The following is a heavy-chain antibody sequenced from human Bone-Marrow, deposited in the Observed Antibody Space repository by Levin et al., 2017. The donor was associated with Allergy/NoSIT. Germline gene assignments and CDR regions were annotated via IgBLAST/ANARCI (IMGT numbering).Heavy chain of an antibody. V-gene: IGHV2-5*02. CDR3: AHTALSDSGEDRDFDH. Sequence: SGPTLVKPTQTLTLTCSFSGFSLTTIEEGVGWIRQPPGKALEWLALIYWDDNKRYSPSLKNRLTITKDTSKNEVVLKMINMDPVDTATYYCAHTALSDSGEDRDFDHWGQGTLVTVSS. J-gene: IGHJ5*02. D-gene: IGHD3-10*01. CDR1: GFSLTTIEEG. CDR2: IYWDDNK.